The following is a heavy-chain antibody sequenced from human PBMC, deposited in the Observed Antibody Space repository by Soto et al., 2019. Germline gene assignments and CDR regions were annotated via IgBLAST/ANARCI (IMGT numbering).Heavy chain of an antibody. CDR3: ARGSPGRQGRNWFAP. Sequence: QVQLQQWGAGLLKPSETLSLTCAVYGGSFSGYYWSWIRQPPGKGLEWIGEINHSGSTNYNPSLKSRVTISVDTSKNQFSLKLSSVTAADTAVYYCARGSPGRQGRNWFAPWGQGTLVTVSS. CDR1: GGSFSGYY. CDR2: INHSGST. V-gene: IGHV4-34*01. J-gene: IGHJ5*02.